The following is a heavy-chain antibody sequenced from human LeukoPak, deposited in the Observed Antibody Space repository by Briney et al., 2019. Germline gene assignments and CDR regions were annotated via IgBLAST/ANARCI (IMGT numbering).Heavy chain of an antibody. V-gene: IGHV3-72*01. CDR3: TGGGKYSGNYYFEF. D-gene: IGHD1-26*01. J-gene: IGHJ4*02. CDR2: SRNGANSYST. CDR1: GLTFSDYY. Sequence: GGSLRLSCAASGLTFSDYYMDWVRQAPGKGLEWVGRSRNGANSYSTEYAASVEGRFTISRDDSKTSLYLQMNSLNTEDTAVYYCTGGGKYSGNYYFEFWGQGTLVTVSP.